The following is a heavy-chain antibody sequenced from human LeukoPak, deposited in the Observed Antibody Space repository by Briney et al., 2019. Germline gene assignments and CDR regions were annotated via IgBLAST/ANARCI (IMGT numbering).Heavy chain of an antibody. CDR2: IIPIFGTA. J-gene: IGHJ4*02. D-gene: IGHD3-22*01. CDR1: GGTFSSYA. Sequence: SVKVSCKASGGTFSSYAISWVRQAPGQGLEWMGGIIPIFGTANYAQKFQGRVTITTDESTSTAYMELNSLRAEDTAVYYCARDGYYYDSSGSGYYFDYWGQGTLVTVSS. CDR3: ARDGYYYDSSGSGYYFDY. V-gene: IGHV1-69*05.